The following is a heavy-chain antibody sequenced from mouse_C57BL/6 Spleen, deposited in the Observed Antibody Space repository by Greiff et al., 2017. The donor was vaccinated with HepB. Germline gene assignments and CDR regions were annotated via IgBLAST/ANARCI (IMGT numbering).Heavy chain of an antibody. CDR2: IDPSDSYT. D-gene: IGHD3-3*01. Sequence: QVQLQQSGAELVKPGASVKLSCKASGYTFTSYWMQWVKQRPGQGLEWIGEIDPSDSYTNYNQKFKGKATLTVDTSSSTAYMQLSSLTSEDSAVYYCARGDGEWFAYWGQGTLVTVSA. CDR1: GYTFTSYW. V-gene: IGHV1-50*01. J-gene: IGHJ3*01. CDR3: ARGDGEWFAY.